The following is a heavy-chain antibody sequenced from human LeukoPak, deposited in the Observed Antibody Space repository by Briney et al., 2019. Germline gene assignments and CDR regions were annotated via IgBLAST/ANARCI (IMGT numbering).Heavy chain of an antibody. CDR1: GFTFSNAW. CDR3: ATYSYTSGYYYFAY. D-gene: IGHD6-19*01. CDR2: IKSKTDGGTT. Sequence: GGSLRLSCAASGFTFSNAWMNWVRQAPGKGLEWVGRIKSKTDGGTTDYGTPVKGRFTISRDESENTLYLQMSSPKTGDTAVYYCATYSYTSGYYYFAYWGQGTLVTVSS. V-gene: IGHV3-15*07. J-gene: IGHJ4*02.